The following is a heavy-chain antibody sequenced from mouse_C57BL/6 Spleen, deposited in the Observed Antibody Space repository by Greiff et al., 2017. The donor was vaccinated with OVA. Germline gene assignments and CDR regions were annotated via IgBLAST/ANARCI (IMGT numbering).Heavy chain of an antibody. CDR2: IDPSDSET. D-gene: IGHD2-2*01. Sequence: VQLQQPGAELVRPGSSVKLSCKASGYTFTSYWMHWVKQRPIQGLEWIGNIDPSDSETHYNQKFKDKATLTVDKSSSTAYMQLSSLTSEDSAVYYCARGGYDGYYYAMDYWGQGTSVTVSS. CDR1: GYTFTSYW. J-gene: IGHJ4*01. V-gene: IGHV1-52*01. CDR3: ARGGYDGYYYAMDY.